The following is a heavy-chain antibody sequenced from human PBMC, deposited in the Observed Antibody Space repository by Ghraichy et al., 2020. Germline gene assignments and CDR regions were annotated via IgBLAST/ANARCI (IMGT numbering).Heavy chain of an antibody. Sequence: GGSLRLSCTASGFTFGDYAMSWVRQAPGKGLEWVSFITSSSSTIYYADSVKGRFTISRDNAKNSLYLQMNSPRDEDTAVYYCARASCSGGRCYSAFDILGQGTMVTVAS. CDR1: GFTFGDYA. D-gene: IGHD2-15*01. CDR2: ITSSSSTI. J-gene: IGHJ3*02. CDR3: ARASCSGGRCYSAFDI. V-gene: IGHV3-48*02.